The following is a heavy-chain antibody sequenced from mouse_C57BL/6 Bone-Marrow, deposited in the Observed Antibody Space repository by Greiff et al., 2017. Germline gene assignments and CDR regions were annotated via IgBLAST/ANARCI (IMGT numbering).Heavy chain of an antibody. D-gene: IGHD4-1*01. V-gene: IGHV1-55*01. Sequence: QVQLQQPGAELVKPGASVKMSCKASGYTFTSYWITWVKQRPGQGLEWIGDIYPTSGRTNNNEKFKSKAILAVDTSSNTASMQRSSLTSEDSSVFYCARSGPLGRSFDYWGQGTTLTVSS. J-gene: IGHJ2*01. CDR3: ARSGPLGRSFDY. CDR2: IYPTSGRT. CDR1: GYTFTSYW.